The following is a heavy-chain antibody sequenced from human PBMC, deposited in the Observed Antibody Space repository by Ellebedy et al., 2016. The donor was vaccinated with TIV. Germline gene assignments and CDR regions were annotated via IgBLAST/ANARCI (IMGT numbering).Heavy chain of an antibody. CDR2: IYYSGST. V-gene: IGHV4-31*11. Sequence: LRLXCAVSGGSISSGGYYWSWIRQHPGKGLEWIGYIYYSGSTYYNPSLKSRVTISVDTSKNQFSLKLSSVTAADTAVYYCAREVDYDIPGGLDDWGQGTLVTVSS. CDR3: AREVDYDIPGGLDD. CDR1: GGSISSGGYY. J-gene: IGHJ4*02. D-gene: IGHD3-22*01.